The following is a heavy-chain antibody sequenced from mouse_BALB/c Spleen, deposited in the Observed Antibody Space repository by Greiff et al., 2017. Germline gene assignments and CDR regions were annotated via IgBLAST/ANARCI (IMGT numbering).Heavy chain of an antibody. D-gene: IGHD1-1*01. Sequence: EVQRVESGGGLVQPGGSLKLSCAASGFTFSSYGMSWVRQTPDKRLELVATINSNGGSTYYPDSVKGRFTISRDNAKNTLYLQMSSLKSEDTAMYYCARVYYGSSYFDYWGQGTTLTVSS. J-gene: IGHJ2*01. CDR2: INSNGGST. CDR1: GFTFSSYG. V-gene: IGHV5-6-3*01. CDR3: ARVYYGSSYFDY.